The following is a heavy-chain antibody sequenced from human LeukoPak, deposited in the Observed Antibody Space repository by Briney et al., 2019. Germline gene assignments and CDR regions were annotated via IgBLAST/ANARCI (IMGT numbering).Heavy chain of an antibody. J-gene: IGHJ4*02. CDR3: ARGSSGWYIDY. V-gene: IGHV3-74*01. CDR2: INTDGSST. CDR1: GFTFSTFW. D-gene: IGHD6-19*01. Sequence: GGSLRLSCAASGFTFSTFWMHWVRQAPGKGLVWVSRINTDGSSTSYADSVKGRFTMSRDNAKSTLYLQMNSLRDEDTAVYYCARGSSGWYIDYWGQGTLVTVSS.